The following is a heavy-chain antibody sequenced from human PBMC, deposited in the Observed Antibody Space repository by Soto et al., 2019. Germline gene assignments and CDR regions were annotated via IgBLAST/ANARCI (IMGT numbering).Heavy chain of an antibody. CDR1: GYTFSSYY. J-gene: IGHJ4*02. CDR3: AREGRVDTLRNDY. D-gene: IGHD1-26*01. CDR2: INPSGGST. V-gene: IGHV1-46*01. Sequence: GASVKVSCKASGYTFSSYYMHWVRQAPGQGLEWMGIINPSGGSTSYAQKFQGRVTMTRDTSTSTVYMELSSLRSEDTAVYYCAREGRVDTLRNDYWGQGTLVTSPQ.